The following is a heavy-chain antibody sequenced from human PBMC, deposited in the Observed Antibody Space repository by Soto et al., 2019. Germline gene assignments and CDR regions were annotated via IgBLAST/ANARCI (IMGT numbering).Heavy chain of an antibody. CDR1: GYTFTTYG. V-gene: IGHV1-18*04. CDR3: ARTPRAQMIVLEAATRFDY. Sequence: QVQLVQSGAEVKRPGASVKVSCKASGYTFTTYGFNWVRQAPGQGLEWMGWISPYNGDTNYAQNFQGRVTLTTDTSTSTAYMELRSLTSDDTAVYYCARTPRAQMIVLEAATRFDYWGQGTLVTVS. CDR2: ISPYNGDT. D-gene: IGHD2-15*01. J-gene: IGHJ4*02.